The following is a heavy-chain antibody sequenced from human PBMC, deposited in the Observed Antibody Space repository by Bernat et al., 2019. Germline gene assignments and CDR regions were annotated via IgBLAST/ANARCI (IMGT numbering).Heavy chain of an antibody. J-gene: IGHJ4*02. D-gene: IGHD3-3*01. V-gene: IGHV3-7*03. CDR1: GLTFSSYW. Sequence: EVQLVESGGGLVQPGGSLRLSCAASGLTFSSYWMSWVRQAPGKGLEWVANIKEDGSEKYYVDSVKGRFTTSRDNAKNSLYLQMNSLRAEDTAMYYCAGDLLWSGPLDYWGQGTLVTVSS. CDR2: IKEDGSEK. CDR3: AGDLLWSGPLDY.